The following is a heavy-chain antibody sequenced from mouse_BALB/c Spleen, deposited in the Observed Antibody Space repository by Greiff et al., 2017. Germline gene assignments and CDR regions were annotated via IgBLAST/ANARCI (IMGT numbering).Heavy chain of an antibody. Sequence: QVQLQQSGAELMKPGASVKISCKATGYTFSSYWIEWVKQRPGHGLEWIGEILPGSGSTNYNEKFKGKATFTADTSSNTAYMQLSSLTSEDSAVYYCARKFITTATWFAYWGQGTLVTVSA. V-gene: IGHV1-9*01. CDR3: ARKFITTATWFAY. D-gene: IGHD1-2*01. CDR1: GYTFSSYW. CDR2: ILPGSGST. J-gene: IGHJ3*01.